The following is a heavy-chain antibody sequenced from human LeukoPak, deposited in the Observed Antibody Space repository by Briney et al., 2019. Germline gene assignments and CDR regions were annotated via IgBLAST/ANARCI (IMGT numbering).Heavy chain of an antibody. V-gene: IGHV4-39*01. J-gene: IGHJ5*02. D-gene: IGHD3-10*01. CDR1: GGSISSSSYY. CDR2: IYYSGST. Sequence: SETLSLTCTVSGGSISSSSYYWGWIRQPPGKGLEWIVSIYYSGSTYYNPSLKSRVTISVDTSKNQFSLKLSSVTAADTAVYYCARHVATMVRGVMSWFDTWGQGTLVTVSS. CDR3: ARHVATMVRGVMSWFDT.